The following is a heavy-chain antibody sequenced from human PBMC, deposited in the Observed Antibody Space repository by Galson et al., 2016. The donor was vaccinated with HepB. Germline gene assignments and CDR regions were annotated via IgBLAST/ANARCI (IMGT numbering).Heavy chain of an antibody. Sequence: SCAASGFTFSSYGMHWVRQAPGKGLEWVAVIWYDGSNKNYADSVKGRFTVSRDNSKNTLFLQMNSLRVEDTAVYYCAKLDCGRDCPRDDWGQGTLVTVSS. J-gene: IGHJ4*02. CDR2: IWYDGSNK. CDR1: GFTFSSYG. D-gene: IGHD2-21*02. V-gene: IGHV3-33*06. CDR3: AKLDCGRDCPRDD.